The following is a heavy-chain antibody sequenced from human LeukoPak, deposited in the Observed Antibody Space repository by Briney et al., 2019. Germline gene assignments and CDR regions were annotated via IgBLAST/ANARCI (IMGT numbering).Heavy chain of an antibody. CDR1: GFTFSGYW. CDR2: IKEDGSDI. CDR3: VRDLILTCSQGDDFDH. D-gene: IGHD3-16*01. Sequence: SGGSLRLSCAASGFTFSGYWMCWVRQAPGKGLEWVSRIKEDGSDISYADSVKGRFTISRENAKNSVYLQMDSLRAEDTAVYYCVRDLILTCSQGDDFDHWGQGTLVTVSS. V-gene: IGHV3-74*01. J-gene: IGHJ4*02.